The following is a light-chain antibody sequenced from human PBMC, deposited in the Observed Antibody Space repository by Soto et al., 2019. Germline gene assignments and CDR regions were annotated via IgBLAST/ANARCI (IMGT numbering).Light chain of an antibody. CDR3: CSYAGSYV. CDR1: SSDVGSYNL. J-gene: IGLJ1*01. Sequence: QSVLTQPASVSGSPGQSITISCTGTSSDVGSYNLVSWYQQHPGKAPKLMIYEGSKRPSGVSNRFSGSKSGNTASLTISGLQAVDEADYYCCSYAGSYVFGTGTEFTVL. V-gene: IGLV2-23*01. CDR2: EGS.